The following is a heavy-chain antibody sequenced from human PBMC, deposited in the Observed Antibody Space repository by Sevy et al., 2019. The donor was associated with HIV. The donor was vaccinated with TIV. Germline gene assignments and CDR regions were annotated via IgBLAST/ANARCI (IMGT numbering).Heavy chain of an antibody. J-gene: IGHJ4*02. CDR2: MSYDGSTR. D-gene: IGHD6-19*01. CDR1: GFSISPYA. CDR3: ARDAGYSTGWYAGY. Sequence: GGSLRLSCAASGFSISPYAFHWVRQAPGKGLEWVALMSYDGSTRYYADSVKGRFAISKDNSKNTLYLQMNSLGIEDTAIYYCARDAGYSTGWYAGYWGQGTLVTVSS. V-gene: IGHV3-30*09.